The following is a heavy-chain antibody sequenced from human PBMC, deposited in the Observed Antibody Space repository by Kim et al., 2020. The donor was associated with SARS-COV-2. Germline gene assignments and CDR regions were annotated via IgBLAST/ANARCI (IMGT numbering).Heavy chain of an antibody. D-gene: IGHD6-6*01. J-gene: IGHJ5*02. CDR1: GFTFSSYA. CDR3: AKVEIVSIAARPGLLDP. V-gene: IGHV3-23*01. CDR2: ISGSGGST. Sequence: GGSLRLSCAASGFTFSSYAMSWVRQAPGKGLEWVSAISGSGGSTYYADSVKGRFTISRDNSKNTLYLQMNSLRAEDTAVYYCAKVEIVSIAARPGLLDPWGQGTLVTVSS.